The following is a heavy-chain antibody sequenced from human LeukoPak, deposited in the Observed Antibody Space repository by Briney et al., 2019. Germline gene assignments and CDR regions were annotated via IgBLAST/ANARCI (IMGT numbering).Heavy chain of an antibody. CDR1: GYSFTSFG. Sequence: GASVKVSCKASGYSFTSFGISWVRQAPGQGLEWMGWISTYNANTNYAQKYQGRVTMTTDTSTSTAYMELRSLRSDDTAVYFCARVFSFGDYIWGSYRYYLDYWGQGTLVTVSS. J-gene: IGHJ4*02. D-gene: IGHD3-16*02. V-gene: IGHV1-18*01. CDR2: ISTYNANT. CDR3: ARVFSFGDYIWGSYRYYLDY.